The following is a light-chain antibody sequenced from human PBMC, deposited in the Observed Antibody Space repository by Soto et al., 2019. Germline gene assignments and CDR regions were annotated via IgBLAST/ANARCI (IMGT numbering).Light chain of an antibody. CDR1: SSNIGSNY. Sequence: QAVVTQPPSASGTPGQWVTISCSGSSSNIGSNYVYWYQQLPGTAPKLLIYRNNQRPSGVPDRFSGSKSGTSASLAISGLRSEYEANYYCAAWDDSLSGVVFGGGTKLTVL. CDR2: RNN. V-gene: IGLV1-47*01. J-gene: IGLJ3*02. CDR3: AAWDDSLSGVV.